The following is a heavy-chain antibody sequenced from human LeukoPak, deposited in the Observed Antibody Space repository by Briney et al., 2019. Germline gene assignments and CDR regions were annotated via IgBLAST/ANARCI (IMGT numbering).Heavy chain of an antibody. CDR3: ARGEYSYGDIYYYYGMDV. V-gene: IGHV1-69*13. J-gene: IGHJ6*02. D-gene: IGHD5-18*01. CDR1: GGTFSSYA. Sequence: ASVKVSCKASGGTFSSYAISWVRQAPGQGLEWMGGIIPIFGTANYAQKFQGRVTITADESTSTAYMELSSLRSEDTAVYYCARGEYSYGDIYYYYGMDVWGQGTTVTVSS. CDR2: IIPIFGTA.